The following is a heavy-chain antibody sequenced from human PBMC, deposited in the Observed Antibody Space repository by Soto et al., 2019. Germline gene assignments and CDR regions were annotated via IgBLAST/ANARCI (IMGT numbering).Heavy chain of an antibody. CDR2: INHSGST. D-gene: IGHD7-27*01. CDR1: GGSFSGYY. CDR3: ARVGTGDLDY. J-gene: IGHJ4*02. Sequence: SETLSLTCAVYGGSFSGYYWSWIRQPPGKGLEWIGEINHSGSTNYNPSLKSRVTISVDTSKNQFSLKLSSVTAADTAVYYCARVGTGDLDYWGQGTLVTVSS. V-gene: IGHV4-34*01.